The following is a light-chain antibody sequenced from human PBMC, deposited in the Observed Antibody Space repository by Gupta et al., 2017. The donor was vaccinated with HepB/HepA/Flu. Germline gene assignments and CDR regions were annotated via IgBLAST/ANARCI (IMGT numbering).Light chain of an antibody. J-gene: IGLJ3*02. CDR1: NSNIGDNT. CDR2: DND. Sequence: QSVLTQPPSASGTPGQRVTISCSGSNSNIGDNTVNWYQQLPGMAPKLLIYDNDQRPSGVPDRFSGSKSGTSASLAISDLQSEDEADYYCASWDDSLLGVFGGGTKLTVL. V-gene: IGLV1-44*01. CDR3: ASWDDSLLGV.